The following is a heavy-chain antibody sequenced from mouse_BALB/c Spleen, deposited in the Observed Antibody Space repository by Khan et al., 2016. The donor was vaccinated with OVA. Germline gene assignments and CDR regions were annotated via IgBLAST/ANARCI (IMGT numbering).Heavy chain of an antibody. CDR3: ARLGNS. Sequence: EVQLQESGGDLVKPGGFLKLSCAASGFTFSSYGMSWVRQTPDKRLEWVATTTSGGSYTYYPDSVKGRFTISRDNAKNTLYLQMTSLTSEDTAMXYCARLGNSWGQGTLVTVSA. CDR2: TTSGGSYT. V-gene: IGHV5-6*01. J-gene: IGHJ3*01. CDR1: GFTFSSYG. D-gene: IGHD2-1*01.